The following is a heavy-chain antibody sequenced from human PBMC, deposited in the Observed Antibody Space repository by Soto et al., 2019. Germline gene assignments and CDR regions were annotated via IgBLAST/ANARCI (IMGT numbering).Heavy chain of an antibody. D-gene: IGHD3-3*01. Sequence: ASVKVSCKVSGYTLTELSMHWVRQAPGKGLEWMGGFDPEDGETIYAQKFQGRVTMTEDTSTDTAYMELSSLRSEDTAVYYCATFGSTYYDFWSGQSLYNWFDPWGQGTLVTVSS. CDR1: GYTLTELS. J-gene: IGHJ5*02. CDR3: ATFGSTYYDFWSGQSLYNWFDP. V-gene: IGHV1-24*01. CDR2: FDPEDGET.